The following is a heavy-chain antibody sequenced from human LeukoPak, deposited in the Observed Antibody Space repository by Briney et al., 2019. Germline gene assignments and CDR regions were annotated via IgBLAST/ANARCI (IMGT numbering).Heavy chain of an antibody. V-gene: IGHV4-39*01. CDR3: ARHRTNNYGSRKPFDN. CDR1: VDSISVISSY. Sequence: TSQTLSLTSTVTVDSISVISSYCCCIRQSPGKGLGWVGSIHYSGKTQYNTPLMSRLSTSVDTSRNQFYLKLTSVSVADTAVYYCARHRTNNYGSRKPFDNWGQGTLVTVSS. CDR2: IHYSGKT. J-gene: IGHJ4*02. D-gene: IGHD3-10*01.